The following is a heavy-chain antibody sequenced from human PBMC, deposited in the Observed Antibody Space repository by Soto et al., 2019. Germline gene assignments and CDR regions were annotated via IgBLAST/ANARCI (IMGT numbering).Heavy chain of an antibody. CDR1: GFTFSSYS. Sequence: EVQLVESGGGLVKPGGSLRLSCAASGFTFSSYSMNWVRQAPGKGLEWVSSISSSSSYIYYADSVKGRFTISRDNAKNSLHLQMNSLRAEDTAVYYCARGTEDIVVVPAAMDYFDYWGQGTLVTVSS. D-gene: IGHD2-2*01. J-gene: IGHJ4*02. CDR2: ISSSSSYI. V-gene: IGHV3-21*01. CDR3: ARGTEDIVVVPAAMDYFDY.